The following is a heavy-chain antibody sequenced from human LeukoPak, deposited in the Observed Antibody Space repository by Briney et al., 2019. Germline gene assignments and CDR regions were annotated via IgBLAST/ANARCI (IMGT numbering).Heavy chain of an antibody. Sequence: KPSQTLSLTCSVSGGSITSGAHYWTWIRQHTGKGLEWIGYIYYSGSTYYNPSLKSRVTISVDTSKNQFSLKLSSVTAADTAVYYCARQMATSTSMPFDYWGQGTLVTVSS. D-gene: IGHD5-24*01. CDR2: IYYSGST. CDR1: GGSITSGAHY. J-gene: IGHJ4*02. V-gene: IGHV4-31*03. CDR3: ARQMATSTSMPFDY.